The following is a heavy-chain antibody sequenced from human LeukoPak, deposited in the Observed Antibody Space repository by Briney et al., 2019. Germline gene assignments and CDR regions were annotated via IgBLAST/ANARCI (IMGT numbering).Heavy chain of an antibody. D-gene: IGHD3-10*01. CDR1: GFTFSSYG. V-gene: IGHV3-30*02. CDR2: IRYDGDNQ. Sequence: PGGSLRLSCAASGFTFSSYGMHWVRQAPGKGLEWVAFIRYDGDNQYYVDSVKGRFTISRDNSKNTLYLQMSSLRAEDTAVYYCAKAYGSGSPYYFDYWGQGTLVTVSS. J-gene: IGHJ4*02. CDR3: AKAYGSGSPYYFDY.